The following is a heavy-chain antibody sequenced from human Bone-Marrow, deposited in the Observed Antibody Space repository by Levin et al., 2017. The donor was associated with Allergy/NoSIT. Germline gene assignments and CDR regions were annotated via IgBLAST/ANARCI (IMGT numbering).Heavy chain of an antibody. Sequence: GGSLRLSCAASGFTFTNYGMHWVRQAPGKGLEWVAYLSYEGRNKYYAESVKGRFTISRDNVKDRLFLQMDSLRTDDTAVYFCAKDPCSSATCYGSYYYFDGMDAWGRGTTVTVSS. D-gene: IGHD2-2*01. CDR1: GFTFTNYG. J-gene: IGHJ6*02. CDR3: AKDPCSSATCYGSYYYFDGMDA. V-gene: IGHV3-30*02. CDR2: LSYEGRNK.